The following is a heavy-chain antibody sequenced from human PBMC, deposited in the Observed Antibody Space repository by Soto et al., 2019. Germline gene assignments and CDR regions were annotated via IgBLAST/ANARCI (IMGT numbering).Heavy chain of an antibody. CDR2: IIPIFGTA. CDR1: GGTFSSYA. Sequence: QVQLVQSGAEVKKPGSSVKVSCKASGGTFSSYAISWVRQAPGQGLEWMGGIIPIFGTANYAQKFLGRVTITADESTSTAYMELSSLRSDDTAAYYCARAYYYDSGSYPRFDYWGQGTLVTVSS. CDR3: ARAYYYDSGSYPRFDY. J-gene: IGHJ4*02. V-gene: IGHV1-69*01. D-gene: IGHD3-10*01.